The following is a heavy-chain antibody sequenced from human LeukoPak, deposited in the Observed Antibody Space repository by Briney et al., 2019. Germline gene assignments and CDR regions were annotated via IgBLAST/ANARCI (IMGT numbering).Heavy chain of an antibody. CDR2: ISSSSSTI. CDR1: GFTFSSYS. Sequence: GGFLRLSCAASGFTFSSYSMNWVRQAPGKGLEWVSYISSSSSTIYYADSVKGRFTISRDNAKNSLYLQMNSLRAEDTAVYYCAKDLAGSTSCYQIPRLCRYYYYYMDVWGKGTTVTVSS. V-gene: IGHV3-48*04. J-gene: IGHJ6*03. CDR3: AKDLAGSTSCYQIPRLCRYYYYYMDV. D-gene: IGHD2-2*01.